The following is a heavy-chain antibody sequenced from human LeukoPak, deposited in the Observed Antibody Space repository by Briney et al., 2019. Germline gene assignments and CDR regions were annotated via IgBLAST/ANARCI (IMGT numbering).Heavy chain of an antibody. CDR1: GFTFSSYA. V-gene: IGHV3-23*01. CDR3: ARRSGSQPYYFDY. Sequence: GGSLRLSCAASGFTFSSYAMSWVRQAPGKGLEWVSGINNVGGGTYNPDSVKGRFTISRDNSKNTLYLQMNSLRVDDTAVYSCARRSGSQPYYFDYWGQGTLVTVSS. CDR2: INNVGGGT. J-gene: IGHJ4*02. D-gene: IGHD3-10*01.